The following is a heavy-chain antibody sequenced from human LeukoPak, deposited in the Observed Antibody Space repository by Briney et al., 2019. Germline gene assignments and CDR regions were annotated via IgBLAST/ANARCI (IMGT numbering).Heavy chain of an antibody. CDR2: IYYSGST. Sequence: SETLSLTCTVSGGSISSSSYYWGWIRQPPGKGLEWIGSIYYSGSTYYNPSLKSRVTISVDTSKNQFSLKLSSVTAADTAVYYCARELRTTMVRGVIITMFDPWGQGTLVTVPS. D-gene: IGHD3-10*01. CDR3: ARELRTTMVRGVIITMFDP. V-gene: IGHV4-39*02. J-gene: IGHJ5*02. CDR1: GGSISSSSYY.